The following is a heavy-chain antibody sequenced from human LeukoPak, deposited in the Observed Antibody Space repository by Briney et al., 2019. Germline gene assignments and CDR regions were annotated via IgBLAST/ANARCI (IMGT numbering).Heavy chain of an antibody. V-gene: IGHV3-21*01. D-gene: IGHD1-26*01. CDR1: GFSFITYN. CDR3: ARDLRGEWEPTPFDY. Sequence: PGGSLRLSCAASGFSFITYNMNWVRQAPGKGLEWVSSISSTSSYIYYADSVKGRFTISRDNAKNSLYLQMNSLRAEDTAVYYCARDLRGEWEPTPFDYWGQGTLVTVSS. J-gene: IGHJ4*02. CDR2: ISSTSSYI.